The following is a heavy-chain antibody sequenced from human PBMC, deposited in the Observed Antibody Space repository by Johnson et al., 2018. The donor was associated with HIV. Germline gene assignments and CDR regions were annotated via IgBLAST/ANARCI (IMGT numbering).Heavy chain of an antibody. V-gene: IGHV3-15*01. CDR2: IKSKRDGGAL. D-gene: IGHD2-15*01. CDR3: TTDRPYCSGHDCYNAFDI. Sequence: EVRLVESGGGLVKPGGSLKLSCEASGFTFSNVCMHWVRQAPGRGLEWVGRIKSKRDGGALDYAAPVKGRFTISRDDKKATLYLEMNSLKTEDTGVYYCTTDRPYCSGHDCYNAFDIWGQGTMVTVSS. J-gene: IGHJ3*02. CDR1: GFTFSNVC.